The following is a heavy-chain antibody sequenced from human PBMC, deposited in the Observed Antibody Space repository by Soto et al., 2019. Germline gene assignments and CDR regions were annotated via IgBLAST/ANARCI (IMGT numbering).Heavy chain of an antibody. CDR1: GYTFTSYG. D-gene: IGHD2-21*01. CDR3: ARDLRGNSYYFDY. V-gene: IGHV1-18*04. Sequence: SVKVSCKTSGYTFTSYGISWVRQAPGQGLEWMGWISPYNYNTNYAQKLQGRVTMTTDTSTSTAYMELRSLRSDDTAVYYCARDLRGNSYYFDYWGQGTLVTVSS. CDR2: ISPYNYNT. J-gene: IGHJ4*02.